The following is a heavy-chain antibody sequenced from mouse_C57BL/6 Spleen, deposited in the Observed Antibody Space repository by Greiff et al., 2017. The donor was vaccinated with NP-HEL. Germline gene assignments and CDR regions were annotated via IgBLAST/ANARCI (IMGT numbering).Heavy chain of an antibody. CDR1: GYTFTSYW. Sequence: EVQLQQSGTVLARPGASVKMSCKTSGYTFTSYWMHWVKQRPGQGLEWIGAIYPGNSDTSYNQKFKGKAKLTAVTSASTAYMELSSLTNEDSAVYYATRCDDCPYYAMDYWGQGTSVTVSS. J-gene: IGHJ4*01. V-gene: IGHV1-5*01. D-gene: IGHD2-13*01. CDR3: TRCDDCPYYAMDY. CDR2: IYPGNSDT.